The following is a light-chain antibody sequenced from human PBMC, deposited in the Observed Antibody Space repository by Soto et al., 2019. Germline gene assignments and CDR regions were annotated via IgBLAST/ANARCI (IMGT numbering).Light chain of an antibody. Sequence: HSLGAVSLKQRERATLSCRASQSVTNSFLAWYQQKPGQAPRLLIYGRSSRATGIPARLSGSGSGTEFTLPISRLEPEEFAVYYWQQYGGSPMLSSGGGTIVAIK. CDR3: QQYGGSPMLS. J-gene: IGKJ4*01. V-gene: IGKV3-20*01. CDR2: GRS. CDR1: QSVTNSF.